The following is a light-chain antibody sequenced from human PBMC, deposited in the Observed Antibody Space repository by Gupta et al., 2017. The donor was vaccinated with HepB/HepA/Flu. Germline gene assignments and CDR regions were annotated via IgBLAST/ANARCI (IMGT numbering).Light chain of an antibody. CDR2: DVS. V-gene: IGLV2-11*01. CDR3: CSLVGGYTLV. Sequence: QSALPQPRSVSGSPGQSVSISCTGTSSDVGRYDYVSWYQQHPGKAPKLMMYDVSKRRSGVPDRYSGAKAGNTASLTISGLQLEDEADYYCCSLVGGYTLVFGGGTKLTVL. CDR1: SSDVGRYDY. J-gene: IGLJ3*02.